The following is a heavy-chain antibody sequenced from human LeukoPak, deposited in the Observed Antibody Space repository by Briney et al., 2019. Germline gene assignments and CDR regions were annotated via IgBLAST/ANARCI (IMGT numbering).Heavy chain of an antibody. D-gene: IGHD5-18*01. V-gene: IGHV4-39*07. CDR1: GGSISSSSFY. J-gene: IGHJ4*02. Sequence: SETLSLTCTVSGGSISSSSFYWGWFRQPPATGLEWIGNIYYSGSTYYNPSLKSRVTISVDTSKNQFSLKLSSVTAADTAVYYCARQPGYSYGSDYFDYWGQGTLVTVSS. CDR3: ARQPGYSYGSDYFDY. CDR2: IYYSGST.